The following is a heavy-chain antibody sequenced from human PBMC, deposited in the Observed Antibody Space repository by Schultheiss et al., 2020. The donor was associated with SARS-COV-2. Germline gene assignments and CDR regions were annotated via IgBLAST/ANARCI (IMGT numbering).Heavy chain of an antibody. D-gene: IGHD3-3*01. CDR2: LSTGDGKT. CDR3: ARDCGNLWSGSCS. Sequence: ASVKVSCKASGYSFTHYAMHWVRQAPGQSLEWMGWLSTGDGKTRYSEKFQGRVTITRDTSASTTYMELSSLRSEDTAVYYCARDCGNLWSGSCSWGQGTLVTVSS. J-gene: IGHJ5*02. CDR1: GYSFTHYA. V-gene: IGHV1-3*04.